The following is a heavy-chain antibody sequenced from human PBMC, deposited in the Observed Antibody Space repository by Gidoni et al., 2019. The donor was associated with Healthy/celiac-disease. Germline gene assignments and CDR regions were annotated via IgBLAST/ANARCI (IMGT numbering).Heavy chain of an antibody. CDR3: ARGGYCSSTSCYYYYYYGMDV. CDR2: INHSGST. J-gene: IGHJ6*02. D-gene: IGHD2-2*01. Sequence: QVQLQQWGAGLLKPSETLSLTCAVYGGSFSGYYWSWIRQPPGKGLEWIGEINHSGSTNYNPSLKIRVTISVDTSKNQFSLKLSSVTAADTAVYYCARGGYCSSTSCYYYYYYGMDVWGQGTTVTVSS. CDR1: GGSFSGYY. V-gene: IGHV4-34*01.